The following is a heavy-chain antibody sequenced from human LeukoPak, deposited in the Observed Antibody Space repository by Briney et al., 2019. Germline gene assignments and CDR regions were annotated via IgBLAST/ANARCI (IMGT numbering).Heavy chain of an antibody. CDR2: ISGSSGGT. Sequence: QPGGSLRLSCAASGFTFSSYAMNWVRQAPGKGLEWVSGISGSSGGTYYADSVKGRFTISRDNSKNTVYLQMNSLRAEDTAIYYCAKRGLGSCSGSSCLQWVLDYWGQGTLATVSS. CDR3: AKRGLGSCSGSSCLQWVLDY. J-gene: IGHJ4*02. V-gene: IGHV3-23*01. CDR1: GFTFSSYA. D-gene: IGHD2-15*01.